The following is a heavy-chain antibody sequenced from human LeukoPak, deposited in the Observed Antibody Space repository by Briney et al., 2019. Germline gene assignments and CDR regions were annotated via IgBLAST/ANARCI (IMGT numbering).Heavy chain of an antibody. D-gene: IGHD3-22*01. Sequence: PGRSLRLSCAASGFTFSTYGMHWVRQAPGKGLEWLAVIWYDGSNIYYADSVKGRFAISRDNSRNTLYLLLNSLRAEDTAVYYCARARDNYDISSVSALDYWGQGTLVTVSS. J-gene: IGHJ4*02. CDR3: ARARDNYDISSVSALDY. CDR1: GFTFSTYG. CDR2: IWYDGSNI. V-gene: IGHV3-33*01.